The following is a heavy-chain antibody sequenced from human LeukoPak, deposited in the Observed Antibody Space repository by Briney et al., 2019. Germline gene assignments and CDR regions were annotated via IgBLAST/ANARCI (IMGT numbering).Heavy chain of an antibody. CDR2: IIPIFGTA. CDR3: ATKFVGATTLDY. V-gene: IGHV1-69*05. CDR1: GGTFSSYA. J-gene: IGHJ4*02. D-gene: IGHD1-26*01. Sequence: GASVKVSCKASGGTFSSYAISWVRQAPGQGLEWMGRIIPIFGTANYAQKFQGRVMITTDESTSTAYMELSSLRSEDTAVYYCATKFVGATTLDYWGQGTLVTVSS.